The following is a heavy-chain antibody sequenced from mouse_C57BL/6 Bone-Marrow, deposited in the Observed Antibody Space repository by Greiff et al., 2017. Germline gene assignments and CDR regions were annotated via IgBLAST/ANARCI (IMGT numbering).Heavy chain of an antibody. CDR1: GFNIKDDY. D-gene: IGHD1-1*01. V-gene: IGHV14-4*01. CDR3: TKRGYGSSYVYWYFDV. J-gene: IGHJ1*03. Sequence: VQLKESGAELVRPGASVKLSCTASGFNIKDDYMHWVKQRPEQGLEWIGWIDPENGDTEYASKFPGKATLTADTSSNPAYLQLSSLTAEDTAVYYWTKRGYGSSYVYWYFDVWGTGTTVTVAS. CDR2: IDPENGDT.